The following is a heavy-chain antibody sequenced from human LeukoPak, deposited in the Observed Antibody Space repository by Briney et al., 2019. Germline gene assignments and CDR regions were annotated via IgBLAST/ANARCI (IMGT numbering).Heavy chain of an antibody. CDR1: GFTFSSYS. CDR2: ISSSSSYI. V-gene: IGHV3-21*01. Sequence: PGGSLRLSCAASGFTFSSYSMNWVRQAPGKGLEWVSSISSSSSYIYYADSVKGRFTISRDNAKNSLYLQMNSLRAEDTAVYYCATPGYCSGGSCYGGEYYYGMDVWGQGTTVTVSS. J-gene: IGHJ6*02. D-gene: IGHD2-15*01. CDR3: ATPGYCSGGSCYGGEYYYGMDV.